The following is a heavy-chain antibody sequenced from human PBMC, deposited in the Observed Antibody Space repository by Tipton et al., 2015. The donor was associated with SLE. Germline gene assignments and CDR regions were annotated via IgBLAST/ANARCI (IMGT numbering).Heavy chain of an antibody. CDR2: INHSGST. Sequence: TLSLTCTVSGGSIGKDYWNWIRQTPGKGLEWIGEINHSGSTNYNPSLKSRVTISVDTSKNQFSLKLSSVTAADTAVYYCASTPTFTMVRGVIITHYYYYMDVWGKGTTVTVSS. D-gene: IGHD3-10*01. CDR1: GGSIGKDY. V-gene: IGHV4-34*01. J-gene: IGHJ6*03. CDR3: ASTPTFTMVRGVIITHYYYYMDV.